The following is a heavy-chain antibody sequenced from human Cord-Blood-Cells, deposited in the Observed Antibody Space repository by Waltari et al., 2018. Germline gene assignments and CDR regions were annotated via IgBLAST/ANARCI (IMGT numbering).Heavy chain of an antibody. CDR1: GFTVSSNY. V-gene: IGHV3-53*01. CDR3: ARDLRSSYYYYYYMDV. Sequence: EVQLVESGGGLIQPGGSLRLSCAASGFTVSSNYMSWVRQAPGKGLEWVSVIYSGGSTYYADSGKGRFTIARDNSKNTLYLQMNSLRAEDTAVYYCARDLRSSYYYYYYMDVWGKGTTVTVSS. J-gene: IGHJ6*03. CDR2: IYSGGST.